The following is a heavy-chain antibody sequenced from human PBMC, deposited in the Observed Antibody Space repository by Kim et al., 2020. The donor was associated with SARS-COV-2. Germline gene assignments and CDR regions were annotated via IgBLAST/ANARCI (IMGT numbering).Heavy chain of an antibody. CDR2: INHSGST. V-gene: IGHV4-34*01. CDR1: GGSFSGYY. D-gene: IGHD3-22*01. Sequence: SETLSLTCAVYGGSFSGYYWSWIRQPPGKGLEWIGEINHSGSTNYNPSLKSRVTISVDTSKNQFSLKLSSVTAADTAVYYCASGYYYDSSIESAGFDYWGQGTLVTVSS. CDR3: ASGYYYDSSIESAGFDY. J-gene: IGHJ4*02.